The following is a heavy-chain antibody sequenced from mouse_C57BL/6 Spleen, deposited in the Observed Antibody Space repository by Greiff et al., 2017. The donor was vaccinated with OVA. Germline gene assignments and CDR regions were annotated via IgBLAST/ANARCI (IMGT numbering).Heavy chain of an antibody. CDR1: GYAFSSSW. D-gene: IGHD3-2*02. Sequence: QVQLKESGPELVKPGASVKISCKASGYAFSSSWMNWVKQRPGKGLEWIGRIYPGDGDTNYNGKFKGKATLTADKSSSTAYMQLSSLTSEDSAVYFCARSGGYSSGPSWFAYWGQGTLVTVSA. J-gene: IGHJ3*01. V-gene: IGHV1-82*01. CDR2: IYPGDGDT. CDR3: ARSGGYSSGPSWFAY.